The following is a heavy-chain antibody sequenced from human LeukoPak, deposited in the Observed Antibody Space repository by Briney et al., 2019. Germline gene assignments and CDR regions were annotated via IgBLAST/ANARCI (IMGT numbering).Heavy chain of an antibody. CDR1: GGSISSGSYY. CDR2: IYTSGST. Sequence: PSETLSLTCTVSGGSISSGSYYWSRIRQPAGKGLEWIGRIYTSGSTNYNPSLKSRVTISVDTSKNQFSLKLSSVTAADTAVYYCAHTATLYYYYYMDVWGKGTTVTVSS. CDR3: AHTATLYYYYYMDV. J-gene: IGHJ6*03. D-gene: IGHD5-18*01. V-gene: IGHV4-61*02.